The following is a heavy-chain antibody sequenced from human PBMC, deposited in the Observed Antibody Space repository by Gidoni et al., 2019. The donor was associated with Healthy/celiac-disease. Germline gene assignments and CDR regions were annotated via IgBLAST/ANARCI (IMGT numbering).Heavy chain of an antibody. CDR3: ARTTGEWDHSSGYYFRRFFDY. Sequence: QVQLQQWGAGLLKPSETLSLTCAVYGGSFSGYYWRGIRQPPGKGLEWSGEINHSGSTNYNPSHKSRVTISVDTSKNQFSLKLSSVTAADTAVYYCARTTGEWDHSSGYYFRRFFDYWGQGTLVTVSS. D-gene: IGHD3-22*01. CDR2: INHSGST. CDR1: GGSFSGYY. J-gene: IGHJ4*02. V-gene: IGHV4-34*01.